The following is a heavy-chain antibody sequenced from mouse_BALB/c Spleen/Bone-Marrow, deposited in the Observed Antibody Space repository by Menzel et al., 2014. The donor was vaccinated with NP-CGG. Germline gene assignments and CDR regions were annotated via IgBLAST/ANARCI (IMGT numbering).Heavy chain of an antibody. V-gene: IGHV1-87*01. D-gene: IGHD2-4*01. J-gene: IGHJ3*01. CDR1: GYTFTSYW. Sequence: LQESGAELARPGASVKLSCKASGYTFTSYWMQWVKQRPGQGLEWIGAIYPGDGDTRYTQKFKGKATLTADKSSSTAYMQLSGLASEDSAVYYCARGDYETWFAYWGQGTLVTVSA. CDR3: ARGDYETWFAY. CDR2: IYPGDGDT.